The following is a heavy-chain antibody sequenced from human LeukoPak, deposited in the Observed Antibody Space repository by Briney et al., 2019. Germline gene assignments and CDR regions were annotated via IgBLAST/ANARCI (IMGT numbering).Heavy chain of an antibody. Sequence: ASVKVSCKASGGTFNSYAISWVRQAPGQGLEWMGGIIPIFGTANYAQKFQGRVTITADESTSTVYMGLNSLRSEDTAVYYCARGDSGSHPDNWFDPWGQGTLVTVSS. CDR2: IIPIFGTA. D-gene: IGHD1-26*01. CDR3: ARGDSGSHPDNWFDP. CDR1: GGTFNSYA. V-gene: IGHV1-69*13. J-gene: IGHJ5*02.